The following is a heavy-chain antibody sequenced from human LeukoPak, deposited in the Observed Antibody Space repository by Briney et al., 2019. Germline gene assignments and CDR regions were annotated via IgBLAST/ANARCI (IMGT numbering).Heavy chain of an antibody. CDR1: GFTFSSYS. V-gene: IGHV3-48*04. CDR3: ARVSSEWLRSYYFDY. CDR2: ISSSSSTI. D-gene: IGHD5-12*01. Sequence: GGSLRLSCAASGFTFSSYSMNWVRQAPGKGLEWVSYISSSSSTIYYADSVKGRFTISRDNAKNSLYLQMNSLRAEDTAVYYCARVSSEWLRSYYFDYWGQGTLVTVSS. J-gene: IGHJ4*02.